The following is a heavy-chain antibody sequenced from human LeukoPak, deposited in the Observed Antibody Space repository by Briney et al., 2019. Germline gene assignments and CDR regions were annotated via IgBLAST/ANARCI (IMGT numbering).Heavy chain of an antibody. CDR2: INNDGTSA. V-gene: IGHV3-74*01. CDR1: GFTFSSYW. D-gene: IGHD3-22*01. CDR3: ARGPNYYDTSGSYYFDF. Sequence: GGSLRLSCAASGFTFSSYWMHWVRQAPGKGLVWVSRINNDGTSADYADSVKGRFTISRVNARNTLYLHLNSLRADDTAVYFCARGPNYYDTSGSYYFDFWGRGSLVSVSS. J-gene: IGHJ4*02.